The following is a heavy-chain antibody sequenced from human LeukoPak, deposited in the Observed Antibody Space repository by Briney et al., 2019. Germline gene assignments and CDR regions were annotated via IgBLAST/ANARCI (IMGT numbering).Heavy chain of an antibody. J-gene: IGHJ5*02. CDR1: GYTFTGYY. CDR2: INPNSGGT. Sequence: ASVKVSCKASGYTFTGYYMHWVRQAPGQGLEWMGWINPNSGGTNYAQKFQGRVTMTRDTSISTAYMELRSLRSNDTAVYYCARGPKFMVVTAIWFDPWGQGTLVTVSS. V-gene: IGHV1-2*02. D-gene: IGHD2-21*02. CDR3: ARGPKFMVVTAIWFDP.